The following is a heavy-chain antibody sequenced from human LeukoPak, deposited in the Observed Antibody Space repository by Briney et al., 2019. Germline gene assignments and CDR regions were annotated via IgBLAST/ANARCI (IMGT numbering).Heavy chain of an antibody. V-gene: IGHV1-46*01. J-gene: IGHJ4*02. CDR1: GYTFPNYH. Sequence: GASVKLSCKSPGYTFPNYHFHWVRQAPGLGLQWMGIISPNGDSTTYAQKLQGRLNMTRDTSTNTDYMELTNLRSEDTAVYYCAKDRGRWDRDYRGQGTLVTVSS. D-gene: IGHD1-26*01. CDR3: AKDRGRWDRDY. CDR2: ISPNGDST.